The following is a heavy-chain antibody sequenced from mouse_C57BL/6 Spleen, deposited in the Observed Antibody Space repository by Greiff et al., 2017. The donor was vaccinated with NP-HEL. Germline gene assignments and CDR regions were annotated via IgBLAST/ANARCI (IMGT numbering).Heavy chain of an antibody. CDR2: IYPRSGNT. CDR1: GYTFTSYG. D-gene: IGHD1-1*01. J-gene: IGHJ3*01. Sequence: QVQLQQSGAELVRPGASVKLSCKASGYTFTSYGISWVKQRPGQGLEWIGEIYPRSGNTYYNEKFKGKATLTADKSSSTAYMELRSLTSEDAGVYFCARPDYYGSSPWFADWGQGTLVTVSA. CDR3: ARPDYYGSSPWFAD. V-gene: IGHV1-81*01.